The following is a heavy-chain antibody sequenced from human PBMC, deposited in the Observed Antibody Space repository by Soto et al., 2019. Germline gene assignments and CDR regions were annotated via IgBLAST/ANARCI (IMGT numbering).Heavy chain of an antibody. Sequence: PGGSLRLSCEGSGFTFGDYYISWIRQAPGKGLEWISYSSNSGTFSRYADSVKGRFSISRDNTKNLLYLQMNSLRAEDTAVYYCARSGGNYNRLDYWGQGTPVTVSS. J-gene: IGHJ4*02. CDR2: SSNSGTFS. D-gene: IGHD1-7*01. CDR1: GFTFGDYY. CDR3: ARSGGNYNRLDY. V-gene: IGHV3-11*06.